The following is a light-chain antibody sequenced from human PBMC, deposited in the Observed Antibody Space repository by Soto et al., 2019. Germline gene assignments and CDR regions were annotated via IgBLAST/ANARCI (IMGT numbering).Light chain of an antibody. V-gene: IGKV3-20*01. J-gene: IGKJ4*01. CDR3: QQYDDSPLT. Sequence: EIVLTQSPGTLSLSPGERATLSCRASQSVSSIYLAWYQQNPGQAPRLLIYGASNRATGVPDRFSGGGSATDFTLTISRLEPEDFAVYYCQQYDDSPLTFGGGTKVDIK. CDR2: GAS. CDR1: QSVSSIY.